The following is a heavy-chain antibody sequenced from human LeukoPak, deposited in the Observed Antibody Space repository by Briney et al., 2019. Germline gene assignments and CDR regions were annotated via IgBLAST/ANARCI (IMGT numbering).Heavy chain of an antibody. CDR2: INHSGST. V-gene: IGHV4-34*01. D-gene: IGHD5-24*01. CDR3: ARVSVATITEYYFDY. J-gene: IGHJ4*02. Sequence: PSKTLSLTCAVYGGSFSGYYWSWIRQPPGKGLEWIGEINHSGSTNYNPSLKSRVTMSVDTSKNQFSLKLSSVTAADTAVYYCARVSVATITEYYFDYWGQGTLVTVSS. CDR1: GGSFSGYY.